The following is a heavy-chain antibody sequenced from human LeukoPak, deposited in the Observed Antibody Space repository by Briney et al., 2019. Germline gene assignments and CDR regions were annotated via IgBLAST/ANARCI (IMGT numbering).Heavy chain of an antibody. V-gene: IGHV1-69*13. J-gene: IGHJ4*02. CDR2: IIPIFGTA. Sequence: SVKVSSKASVGTFSIYAISWVRQAPGQGLEWMGGIIPIFGTANYAQKFQGRVTITADESTSTAYMELSSLRSEDTAVYYCAREVGTGSSSWYSYIDYWGQGTLVTVSS. CDR3: AREVGTGSSSWYSYIDY. D-gene: IGHD6-13*01. CDR1: VGTFSIYA.